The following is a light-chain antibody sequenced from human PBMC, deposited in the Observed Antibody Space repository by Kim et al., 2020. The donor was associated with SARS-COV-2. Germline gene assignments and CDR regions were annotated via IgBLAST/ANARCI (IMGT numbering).Light chain of an antibody. V-gene: IGLV2-23*02. CDR3: CSYAGSGTSGVV. CDR1: TTDIRNYNL. J-gene: IGLJ2*01. Sequence: QSALTQPASVSGSPGQSITISCTGTTTDIRNYNLVSWYQQHPGKAPTLMIYEVTKRPSGVSNRFSGSKSGSTASLTISGLQAEDEADYCCCSYAGSGTSGVVFGGGTKLTVL. CDR2: EVT.